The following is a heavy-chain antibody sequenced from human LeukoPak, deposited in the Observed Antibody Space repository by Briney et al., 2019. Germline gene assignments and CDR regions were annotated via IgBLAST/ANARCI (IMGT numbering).Heavy chain of an antibody. CDR2: VSGSGAGT. V-gene: IGHV3-23*01. CDR3: AKSPDVVIEAMGTTFDS. J-gene: IGHJ4*02. D-gene: IGHD5-12*01. CDR1: GLTFDNFA. Sequence: GGSLRLSCAASGLTFDNFAMSWVRQAQGGGLEWVSTVSGSGAGTYYPESLRGRFTISRDNSRNKLYLQMNSLRDEETAVYFCAKSPDVVIEAMGTTFDSWGQGTLVTVS.